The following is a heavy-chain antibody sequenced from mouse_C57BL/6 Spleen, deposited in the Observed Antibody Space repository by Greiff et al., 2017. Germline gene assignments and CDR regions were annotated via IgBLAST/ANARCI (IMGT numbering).Heavy chain of an antibody. CDR3: ARTKDRYAMDY. J-gene: IGHJ4*01. CDR1: GYTFTSYW. CDR2: IDPSDSYT. V-gene: IGHV1-69*01. D-gene: IGHD2-14*01. Sequence: QVQLKQPGAELVMPGASVKLSCKASGYTFTSYWMHWVKQRPGQGLEWIGEIDPSDSYTNYNQKFKGKSTLTVDKSSSTAYMQLSSLTSEDSAVYYCARTKDRYAMDYWGQGTSVTVSS.